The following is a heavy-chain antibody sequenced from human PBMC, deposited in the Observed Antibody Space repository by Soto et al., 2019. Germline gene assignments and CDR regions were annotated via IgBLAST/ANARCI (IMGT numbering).Heavy chain of an antibody. Sequence: GESLKISCKGSGYSFTSYWISWVRQMPGKGLEWMGRIDPSDSYTNYSPSFQGHVTISADKSISTAYLQWSSLKASDTAMYYCARHNYGSGSYYNTPRDYYYGMDVWGQGTTVTVS. CDR3: ARHNYGSGSYYNTPRDYYYGMDV. CDR1: GYSFTSYW. CDR2: IDPSDSYT. J-gene: IGHJ6*02. D-gene: IGHD3-10*01. V-gene: IGHV5-10-1*01.